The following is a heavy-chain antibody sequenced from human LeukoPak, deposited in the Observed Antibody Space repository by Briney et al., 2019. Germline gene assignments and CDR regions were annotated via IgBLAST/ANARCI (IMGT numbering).Heavy chain of an antibody. D-gene: IGHD6-13*01. V-gene: IGHV3-30*04. CDR3: ARGHQSIAAAGEEGGFDY. CDR2: ISYDGSSK. J-gene: IGHJ4*02. CDR1: GFTFSTYA. Sequence: GGSLRLSCAASGFTFSTYAMHWVRQAPGKGLEWVAVISYDGSSKYYADSVKGRFTISRDNSKNTLYLQMNSLRAEDTAVYYCARGHQSIAAAGEEGGFDYWGQGTLVTVSS.